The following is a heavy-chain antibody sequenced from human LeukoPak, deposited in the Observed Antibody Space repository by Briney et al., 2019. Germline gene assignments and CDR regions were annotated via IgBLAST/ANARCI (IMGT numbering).Heavy chain of an antibody. D-gene: IGHD5-24*01. V-gene: IGHV1-69*06. CDR2: IIPIFGTT. J-gene: IGHJ4*02. CDR3: ASSAHRDGYNSADY. CDR1: GATFNNYA. Sequence: SVKLSCKASGATFNNYAISWVRQAPGQGLEWMGGIIPIFGTTNYAQKFQGRVTITADKSTNTAYMELNSLRSDDTAVYYCASSAHRDGYNSADYWGQGTLITVSS.